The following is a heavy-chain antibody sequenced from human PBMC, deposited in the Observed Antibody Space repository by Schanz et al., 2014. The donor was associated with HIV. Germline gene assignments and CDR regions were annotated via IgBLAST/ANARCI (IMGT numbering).Heavy chain of an antibody. D-gene: IGHD5-12*01. CDR2: ISHDGSKK. J-gene: IGHJ5*02. Sequence: QVQLVESGGGVVQPGRSLRLSCAASRFTFSRYGMHWVRQAPGKGLEWLAVISHDGSKKFYIDSVKGRFTISRDNSKNTLFLQMNSLRAENTAVYYCAKVPEEGYFDPWGQGTLVTVSS. CDR3: AKVPEEGYFDP. V-gene: IGHV3-30*18. CDR1: RFTFSRYG.